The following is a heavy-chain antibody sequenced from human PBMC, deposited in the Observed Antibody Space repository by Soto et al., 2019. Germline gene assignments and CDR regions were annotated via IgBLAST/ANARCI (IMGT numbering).Heavy chain of an antibody. D-gene: IGHD3-16*02. Sequence: EVQLVESGGGLVKPGGSLRLSCAASGFTFSSYSMNWVRQAPGKGLEWVSSISSSSSTIYYADSVKGRFTISRDNAKNSLYLQMNSLRAEDTAVYYCARFLSIMITFGGVIGWGQGTLVTVSS. CDR1: GFTFSSYS. CDR3: ARFLSIMITFGGVIG. V-gene: IGHV3-21*04. J-gene: IGHJ4*02. CDR2: ISSSSSTI.